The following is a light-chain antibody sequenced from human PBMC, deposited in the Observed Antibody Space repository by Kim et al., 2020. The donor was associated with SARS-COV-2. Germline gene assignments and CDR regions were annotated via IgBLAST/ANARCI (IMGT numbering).Light chain of an antibody. J-gene: IGKJ1*01. V-gene: IGKV3-20*01. Sequence: EIVLTQSPGTLSLSPGERAILSCRASRSISSDYLAWYQQKPGQAPRLLISGASRRATGIPDRFGGSGSGTDFTLSISRLEPEDFAVYYCQQYGNAPLTFGQGTKVDIK. CDR3: QQYGNAPLT. CDR1: RSISSDY. CDR2: GAS.